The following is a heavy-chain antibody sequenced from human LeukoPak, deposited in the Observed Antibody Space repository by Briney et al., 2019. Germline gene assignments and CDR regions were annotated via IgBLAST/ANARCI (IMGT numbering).Heavy chain of an antibody. CDR3: ARAYYYDSSGYSLGLDY. Sequence: ESLQVSCKGSGYSFTSYWMGWVRQVPGKGLEWVGNIYPGDSDTRYSPSFQGQVTISADKSISTAYLQWSSLKASDTAMYYCARAYYYDSSGYSLGLDYWGQGTLVTVSS. CDR2: IYPGDSDT. D-gene: IGHD3-22*01. CDR1: GYSFTSYW. V-gene: IGHV5-51*01. J-gene: IGHJ4*02.